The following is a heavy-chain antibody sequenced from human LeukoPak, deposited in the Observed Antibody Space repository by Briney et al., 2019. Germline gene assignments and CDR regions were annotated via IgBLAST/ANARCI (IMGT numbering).Heavy chain of an antibody. J-gene: IGHJ6*02. CDR2: IYYSGST. CDR1: GGSISSYY. Sequence: PSETLSLTCTVSGGSISSYYWSWIRQPPGKRLEWIGYIYYSGSTNYNPSLKSRVTISVDTSKNQFSLKLSSVTAADTAVYYCARGEVANSAGMDVWGQGTTVTVSS. D-gene: IGHD5-12*01. V-gene: IGHV4-59*01. CDR3: ARGEVANSAGMDV.